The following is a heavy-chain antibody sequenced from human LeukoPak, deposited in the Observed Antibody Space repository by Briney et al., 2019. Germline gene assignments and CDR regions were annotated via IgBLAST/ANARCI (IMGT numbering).Heavy chain of an antibody. J-gene: IGHJ4*02. Sequence: GGSLRLSCAASGFTFSSYWMSWVRQAPGKGLEWVANIKKDGSEKYYVDSVKGRFTISRDNAKKSLYLQMNSLRAEDTAVYYCARVFDFVLWGFDYWGQGTLVTVSS. V-gene: IGHV3-7*01. D-gene: IGHD5/OR15-5a*01. CDR3: ARVFDFVLWGFDY. CDR2: IKKDGSEK. CDR1: GFTFSSYW.